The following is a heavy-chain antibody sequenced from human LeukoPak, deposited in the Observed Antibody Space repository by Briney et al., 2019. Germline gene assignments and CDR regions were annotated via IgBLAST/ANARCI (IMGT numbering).Heavy chain of an antibody. CDR1: ALTFDDYG. Sequence: GRSLRPSWAAAALTFDDYGMSSGSHHPGKWLELGFGINWNGGSTVSADSVKGRFTFSRDNTNNSRCLQMNSMRAEDTAVYYCARVGATTIGYWGEGTLVSVSS. CDR2: INWNGGST. CDR3: ARVGATTIGY. V-gene: IGHV3-20*04. D-gene: IGHD1-26*01. J-gene: IGHJ4*02.